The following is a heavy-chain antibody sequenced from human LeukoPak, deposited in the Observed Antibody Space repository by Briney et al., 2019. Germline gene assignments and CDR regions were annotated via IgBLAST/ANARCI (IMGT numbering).Heavy chain of an antibody. Sequence: PGGSLRLSCAASGFTFSRYAMTWVRRAPGKGLEWVSTIGDSGDKSYYPDSVKGRFTISRDLSKDTLFLEMHNLRAEDTAVYYCAKGGSGSYPDRGYFDYWGQGTLVTVSS. CDR1: GFTFSRYA. CDR3: AKGGSGSYPDRGYFDY. V-gene: IGHV3-23*01. J-gene: IGHJ4*02. CDR2: IGDSGDKS. D-gene: IGHD1-26*01.